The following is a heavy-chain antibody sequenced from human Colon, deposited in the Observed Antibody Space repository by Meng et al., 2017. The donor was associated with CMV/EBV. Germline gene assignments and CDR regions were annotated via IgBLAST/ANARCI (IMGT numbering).Heavy chain of an antibody. J-gene: IGHJ4*02. CDR1: DFTFSSYE. CDR2: IWYDGTQK. V-gene: IGHV3-30*02. CDR3: AKVPLVGANLFYFDY. Sequence: GESLKISCAASDFTFSSYEMFWVRQAPGKGLEWVAFIWYDGTQKYYADSVKGRFTISRDNSKDTLYLQMNSLRPEDTAVYYCAKVPLVGANLFYFDYGAWERWSPSPQ. D-gene: IGHD1-26*01.